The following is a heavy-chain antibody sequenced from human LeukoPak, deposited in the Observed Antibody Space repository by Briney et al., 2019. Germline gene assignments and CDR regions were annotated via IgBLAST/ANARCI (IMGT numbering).Heavy chain of an antibody. CDR3: ARHARVGSYFDY. CDR1: GGSFSGYY. D-gene: IGHD1-26*01. J-gene: IGHJ4*02. Sequence: PSETLSLTCAVYGGSFSGYYWSWIRQPPGKGLEWIGEINHSGSTNCNPSLKSRVTISVDTSKNQFSLKLSSVTAADTAVYYCARHARVGSYFDYWGQGTLVTVSS. V-gene: IGHV4-34*01. CDR2: INHSGST.